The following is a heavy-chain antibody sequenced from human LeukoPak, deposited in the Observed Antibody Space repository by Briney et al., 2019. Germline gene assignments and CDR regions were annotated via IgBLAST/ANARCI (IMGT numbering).Heavy chain of an antibody. D-gene: IGHD2/OR15-2a*01. Sequence: ASVKVSCKASGYTFTSYYVHWVRQAPGQGLEWMGLINPSGGSTSYAQKFQGRVTMTRDTSTSTVYMELSRLRSDDTAVYYCARDQLRILSMNYYYYGMDVWGQGTTVTVSS. CDR1: GYTFTSYY. CDR3: ARDQLRILSMNYYYYGMDV. V-gene: IGHV1-46*01. CDR2: INPSGGST. J-gene: IGHJ6*02.